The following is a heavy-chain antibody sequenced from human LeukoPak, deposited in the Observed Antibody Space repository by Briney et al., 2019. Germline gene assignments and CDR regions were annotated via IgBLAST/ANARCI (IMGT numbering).Heavy chain of an antibody. CDR3: AGERGEEYSSGWYKTNFFYN. D-gene: IGHD6-19*01. CDR2: IYYSGST. J-gene: IGHJ4*02. V-gene: IGHV4-39*07. Sequence: SETLSLTCTVSGVSISSSSYYWGWIRQPPGKGLEWIGSIYYSGSTYYNPSLKSRVTISVDTSKNQISLQLTSVTGADTAVYYCAGERGEEYSSGWYKTNFFYNWGQGVRVTVSS. CDR1: GVSISSSSYY.